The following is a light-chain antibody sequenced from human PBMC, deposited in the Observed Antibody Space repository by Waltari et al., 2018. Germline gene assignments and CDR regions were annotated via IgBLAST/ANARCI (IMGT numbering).Light chain of an antibody. CDR3: AAWDDSLTLVV. CDR1: SSNIGRNS. V-gene: IGLV1-44*01. CDR2: SSS. J-gene: IGLJ2*01. Sequence: QSVLTQPPSASGTPGQRVTISCSGTSSNIGRNSVNWYQQLPGMAPKLLIYSSSQRPSGCPDRFSASKSGTSATLAISGPQSEDEADYYCAAWDDSLTLVVFGGGTKLTVL.